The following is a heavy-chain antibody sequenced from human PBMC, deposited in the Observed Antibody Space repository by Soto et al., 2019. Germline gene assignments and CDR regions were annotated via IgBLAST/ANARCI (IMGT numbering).Heavy chain of an antibody. J-gene: IGHJ4*02. D-gene: IGHD3-3*01. V-gene: IGHV4-34*01. CDR3: ARGHDFWSGYNFDY. Sequence: QVQLQQWGAGLLKPSETLSLTCAVYGGSFSGYYWSWIRQPPGKGLEWMGEINHSGSTNYNPSLKSRVTISVDTSKNQFSLKLSSVTAADTAVYYCARGHDFWSGYNFDYWGQGTLVTVSS. CDR2: INHSGST. CDR1: GGSFSGYY.